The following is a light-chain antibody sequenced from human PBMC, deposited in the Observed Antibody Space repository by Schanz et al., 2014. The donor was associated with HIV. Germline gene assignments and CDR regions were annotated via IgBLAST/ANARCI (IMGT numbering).Light chain of an antibody. Sequence: QSALTQPASVSGSPGQSITISCSGSDSDVGDYNLVSWYQQHPDKAPKVVIFEVSKRPSGVSDRFSGSKSGNTASLTISGLQAEDEADYYCQSYDSSLSGEVFGGGTKLTVL. V-gene: IGLV2-23*02. CDR3: QSYDSSLSGEV. J-gene: IGLJ2*01. CDR1: DSDVGDYNL. CDR2: EVS.